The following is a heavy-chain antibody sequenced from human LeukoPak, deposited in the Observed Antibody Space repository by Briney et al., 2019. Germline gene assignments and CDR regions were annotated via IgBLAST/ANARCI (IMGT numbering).Heavy chain of an antibody. CDR2: IKQDGSEK. CDR3: ASYSGSYYYALDV. D-gene: IGHD1-26*01. V-gene: IGHV3-7*01. CDR1: GFTFSSYW. Sequence: GSLRLSCAASGFTFSSYWMSWVRQAPGKGLEWVANIKQDGSEKYYVDSVKGRFTISRDNAKNSLYLQMNSLRAEDTAVYYCASYSGSYYYALDVWGKGTTVTISS. J-gene: IGHJ6*04.